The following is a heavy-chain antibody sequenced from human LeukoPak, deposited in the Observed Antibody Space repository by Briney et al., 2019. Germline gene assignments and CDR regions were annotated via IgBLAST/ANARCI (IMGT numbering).Heavy chain of an antibody. D-gene: IGHD2-15*01. CDR1: GFTFSSYW. CDR2: IKQDGSEK. J-gene: IGHJ5*02. V-gene: IGHV3-7*01. Sequence: GGSLRLSCAASGFTFSSYWMSWVRQAPGKGLEWVANIKQDGSEKYYVDSVKGRFTITRDNAKNSLYLQMNSLRAEDTAVYCCARDRSRYGVVAATLATRFDPWGQGTLVTVSS. CDR3: ARDRSRYGVVAATLATRFDP.